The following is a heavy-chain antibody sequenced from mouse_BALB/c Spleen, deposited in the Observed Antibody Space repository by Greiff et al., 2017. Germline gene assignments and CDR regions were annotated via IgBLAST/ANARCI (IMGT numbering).Heavy chain of an antibody. Sequence: EVKVEESGGGLVKPGGSLKLSCAASGFAFSSYDMSWVSQTPEKRLVWGAYISSGGGSTYYPDTVKGRFTIARDNAKNTLYLQMSSLKAEDTAMYYCARHLGNYFDYWGQGTTLTVSS. CDR3: ARHLGNYFDY. J-gene: IGHJ2*01. V-gene: IGHV5-12-1*01. CDR2: ISSGGGST. CDR1: GFAFSSYD.